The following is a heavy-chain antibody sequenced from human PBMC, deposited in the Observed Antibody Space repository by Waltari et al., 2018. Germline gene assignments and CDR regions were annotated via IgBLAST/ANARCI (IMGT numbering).Heavy chain of an antibody. CDR3: AKFPSIAAAGP. CDR1: GFPFRRYP. Sequence: EVQLLESGGGLVQPGGSLRLSCAASGFPFRRYPMSWVRQAPGKGLEWVSAISGSGGSTYYADSVKGRFTISRDNSKNTLYLQMNSLRAEDTAVYYCAKFPSIAAAGPWGQGTLVTVSS. V-gene: IGHV3-23*01. D-gene: IGHD6-13*01. J-gene: IGHJ5*02. CDR2: ISGSGGST.